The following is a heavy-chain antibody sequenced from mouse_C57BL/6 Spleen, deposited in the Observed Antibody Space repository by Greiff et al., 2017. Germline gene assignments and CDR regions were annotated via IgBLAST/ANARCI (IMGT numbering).Heavy chain of an antibody. V-gene: IGHV14-2*01. CDR1: GFNIKDYY. Sequence: VQLKQSGAELVKPGASVKLSCTASGFNIKDYYMHWVKQRTEQGLEWIGRIDPEDGETKYAPTFQGKATITADTSSNTAYLQLSSLTSEDTAVYYCARSLYDGDFPYWGQGTLVTVSA. CDR2: IDPEDGET. CDR3: ARSLYDGDFPY. J-gene: IGHJ3*01. D-gene: IGHD2-3*01.